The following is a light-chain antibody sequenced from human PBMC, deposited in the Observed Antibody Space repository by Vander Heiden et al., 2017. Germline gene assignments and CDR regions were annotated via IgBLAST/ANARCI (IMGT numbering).Light chain of an antibody. CDR2: VNSAGSH. CDR3: QAWDTGIRV. CDR1: SGHRYND. J-gene: IGLJ3*02. V-gene: IGLV4-69*02. Sequence: QLVLTHSPSASASLGASVKLPCTLSSGHRYNDIEWHQQQPQKGPRYLMTVNSAGSHTKGDGIPDRFSGSSSGSERYLTISSLQSEDEADYYCQAWDTGIRVFGGGTKVTVL.